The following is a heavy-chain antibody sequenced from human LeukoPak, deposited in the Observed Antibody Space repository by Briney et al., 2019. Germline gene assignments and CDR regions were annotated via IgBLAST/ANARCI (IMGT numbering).Heavy chain of an antibody. CDR3: AKSGTPGYSSSWYPNWFDP. Sequence: PGGSLRLSCAASGFTFSSYMMNWVRQAPGKGLEWVSYISSSSGTMYYTDSGKGRFTIPRDNAKNSLYLQMNSLRAEDTAVYYCAKSGTPGYSSSWYPNWFDPWGQGTLVTVSS. CDR2: ISSSSGTM. D-gene: IGHD6-13*01. CDR1: GFTFSSYM. V-gene: IGHV3-48*01. J-gene: IGHJ5*02.